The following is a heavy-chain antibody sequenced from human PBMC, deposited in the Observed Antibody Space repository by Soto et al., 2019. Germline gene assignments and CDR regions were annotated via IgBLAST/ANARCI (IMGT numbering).Heavy chain of an antibody. CDR3: AKGSSWYVHISCFDY. J-gene: IGHJ4*02. Sequence: GGSLRLSCAASGFTFSSYAMSWVRQAPGKGLEWVSAISGSGGSTYYADSVKGRFTISRDNSKNTLYLQMNSLRAEDTAVYYCAKGSSWYVHISCFDYWGQGTLVTVLL. CDR2: ISGSGGST. CDR1: GFTFSSYA. D-gene: IGHD6-13*01. V-gene: IGHV3-23*01.